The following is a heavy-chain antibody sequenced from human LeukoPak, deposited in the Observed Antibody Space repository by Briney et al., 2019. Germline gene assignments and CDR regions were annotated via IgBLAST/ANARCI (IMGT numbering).Heavy chain of an antibody. CDR2: IYTSGST. J-gene: IGHJ4*02. CDR1: GGSISSGSYY. V-gene: IGHV4-61*02. Sequence: SQTLSLTCTGSGGSISSGSYYWRWIRQPAGKGLEWIGRIYTSGSTNYNPSLKSRVTISVNTSKNQFSLKLSSVTAADTAVYYCAREFDSWGQGTLVTVSS. CDR3: AREFDS.